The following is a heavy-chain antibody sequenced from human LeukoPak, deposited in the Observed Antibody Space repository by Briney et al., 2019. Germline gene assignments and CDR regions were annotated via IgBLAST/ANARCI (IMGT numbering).Heavy chain of an antibody. V-gene: IGHV3-21*01. CDR1: GFTFSSYS. Sequence: GGSLRLSCAASGFTFSSYSMNWVRQAPGKGLEWVSSISSSSSYIYYADSVKGRLTISRDNAKNSLYLQMNSLRAEDTAVYYCARDPSFRGYSGYDYPNPNAFDIWGQGTMVTVSS. J-gene: IGHJ3*02. CDR2: ISSSSSYI. D-gene: IGHD5-12*01. CDR3: ARDPSFRGYSGYDYPNPNAFDI.